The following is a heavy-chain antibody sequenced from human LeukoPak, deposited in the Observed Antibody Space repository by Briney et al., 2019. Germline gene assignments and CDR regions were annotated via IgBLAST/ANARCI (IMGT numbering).Heavy chain of an antibody. CDR2: ISSDGSNG. CDR3: ARAFSGSF. V-gene: IGHV3-30-3*01. CDR1: GFTFSTYD. Sequence: PGGSLRLSCAVSGFTFSTYDMQWVRQAPGKGLEWVAVISSDGSNGFYADSVKGRFTISRANSKNTLYLQMNSLRPEDTAVYYCARAFSGSFWGQGTLVTVSS. D-gene: IGHD1-26*01. J-gene: IGHJ4*02.